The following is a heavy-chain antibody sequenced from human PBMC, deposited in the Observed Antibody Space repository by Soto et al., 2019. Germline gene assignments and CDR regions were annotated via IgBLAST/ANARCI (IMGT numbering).Heavy chain of an antibody. CDR2: ISTYNRNT. CDR1: GYTFTDVG. J-gene: IGHJ4*02. V-gene: IGHV1-18*01. D-gene: IGHD6-19*01. CDR3: TRAPRGIIVAPDY. Sequence: SMKVSGKSSGYTFTDVGSSGVGEAPGQGLEWMGWISTYNRNTNYAQKFQGRVTMTTDTSTSTAYMDLRSLRSDDTAVYYCTRAPRGIIVAPDYWGQGTLVTVSS.